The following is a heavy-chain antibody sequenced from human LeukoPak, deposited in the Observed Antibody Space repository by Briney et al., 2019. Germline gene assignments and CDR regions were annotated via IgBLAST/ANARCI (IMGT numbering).Heavy chain of an antibody. CDR3: AREDGYCSGGNCYSYFDS. CDR2: IKQAGTEK. Sequence: GGSLRLSCAASGFTFSSYWMTWVRQAPGRGLEWVANIKQAGTEKYYVDSVKGRFTITRDNTRNSLFLQMYSLRAEDTAVYFCAREDGYCSGGNCYSYFDSWGQGTLVTVSS. V-gene: IGHV3-7*01. D-gene: IGHD2-15*01. CDR1: GFTFSSYW. J-gene: IGHJ4*02.